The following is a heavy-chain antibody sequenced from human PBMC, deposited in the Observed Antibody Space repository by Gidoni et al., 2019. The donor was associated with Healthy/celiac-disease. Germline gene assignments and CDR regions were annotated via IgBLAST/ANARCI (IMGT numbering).Heavy chain of an antibody. V-gene: IGHV4-39*01. CDR3: ARWTLGRVDTAMTRLGSINWFDP. CDR2: FYCSGST. D-gene: IGHD5-18*01. J-gene: IGHJ5*02. CDR1: GGSIRSSSYY. Sequence: QLQLQESGPGLVKPSETLSLTCTVSGGSIRSSSYYWGRSRQPPRKGLEWIGSFYCSGSTYYNPSLKSRVTISVDTSKNQFSLKLSSVTAADTAVYYCARWTLGRVDTAMTRLGSINWFDPWGQGTLVTVSS.